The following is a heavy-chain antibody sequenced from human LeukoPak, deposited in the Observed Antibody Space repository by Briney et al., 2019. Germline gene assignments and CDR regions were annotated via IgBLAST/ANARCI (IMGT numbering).Heavy chain of an antibody. D-gene: IGHD3-10*01. CDR3: ARDPGSGSYEYYFDY. J-gene: IGHJ4*02. CDR1: GFTFSSYA. CDR2: ISYDGSNK. V-gene: IGHV3-30-3*01. Sequence: GGSLRLSCAASGFTFSSYAMHWVRQAPGKGLEWVAVISYDGSNKYYADSVKGRFTISRDNSKNTLYLQMNSLRAEDTAVYYCARDPGSGSYEYYFDYWRQGTLVTVSS.